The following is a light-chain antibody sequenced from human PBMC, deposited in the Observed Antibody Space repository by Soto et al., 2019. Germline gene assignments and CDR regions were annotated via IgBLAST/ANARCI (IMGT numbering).Light chain of an antibody. J-gene: IGKJ1*01. Sequence: EVVITKSSATLPVSIGKRATLSCRASQSVSSNLAWYQQKPGQAPRLLIYGASTSATGIPARVSGSGSGTEFTLTISSLQSEDFAVYFCEQDNNWPTAVGQGTKVDI. CDR1: QSVSSN. CDR3: EQDNNWPTA. CDR2: GAS. V-gene: IGKV3-15*01.